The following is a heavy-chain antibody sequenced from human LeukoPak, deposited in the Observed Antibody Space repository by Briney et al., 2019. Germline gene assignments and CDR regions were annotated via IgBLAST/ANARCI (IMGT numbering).Heavy chain of an antibody. CDR2: INSSSSYI. Sequence: GGSLRLSCAASGFTFSSYSMNWLRQAPGKGLEGFSSINSSSSYIYYADSVKGRFTISRDNAKNSMYLQMNSLRAEDTAVYYCARVRTYYYDSSSSDAFDIWGQGTMVTVSS. D-gene: IGHD3-22*01. CDR3: ARVRTYYYDSSSSDAFDI. V-gene: IGHV3-21*01. J-gene: IGHJ3*02. CDR1: GFTFSSYS.